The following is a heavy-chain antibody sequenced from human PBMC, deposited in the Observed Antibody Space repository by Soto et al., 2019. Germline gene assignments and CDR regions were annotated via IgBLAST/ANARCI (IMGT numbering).Heavy chain of an antibody. CDR2: IIPIFGTA. D-gene: IGHD6-13*01. CDR1: RGTFSSYA. CDR3: AGRIAAAGTGAFDY. J-gene: IGHJ4*02. Sequence: QVQLVQSGAEVKKPGSSVKVSCKASRGTFSSYAISWVRQAPGQGLEWMGGIIPIFGTANYAQKFQSRVTITAHESTSTAYMELSSLRSEDTAVYYCAGRIAAAGTGAFDYWGQGTLVTVSS. V-gene: IGHV1-69*12.